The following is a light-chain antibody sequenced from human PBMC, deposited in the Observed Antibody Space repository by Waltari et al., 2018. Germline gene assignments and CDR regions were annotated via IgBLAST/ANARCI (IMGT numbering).Light chain of an antibody. J-gene: IGKJ1*01. V-gene: IGKV2-30*02. CDR1: QSLVHSDGKTY. Sequence: DVVMTQSPLSLPVTLGQPASISCRSSQSLVHSDGKTYLNWFHQRPGQSPRRLIYKVSNRDSGVPDRFSGSGSGTDFTLKISRVEAEDVGFYYCMQATHWPLTFGQGTKVEIK. CDR2: KVS. CDR3: MQATHWPLT.